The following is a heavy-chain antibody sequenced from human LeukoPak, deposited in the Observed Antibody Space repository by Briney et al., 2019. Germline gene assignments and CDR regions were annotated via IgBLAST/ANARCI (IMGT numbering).Heavy chain of an antibody. CDR2: IYYSGST. Sequence: PSETLSLTCTVSGGSISSYYWSWNRQPPGKGLEWIGYIYYSGSTNYNPSLKSRVTISVDTSKNQFSLKLSSVTAADTAVYYCARLWPYYGSGLSVGDWFDPWGQGTLVTVSS. D-gene: IGHD3-10*01. CDR1: GGSISSYY. J-gene: IGHJ5*02. CDR3: ARLWPYYGSGLSVGDWFDP. V-gene: IGHV4-59*01.